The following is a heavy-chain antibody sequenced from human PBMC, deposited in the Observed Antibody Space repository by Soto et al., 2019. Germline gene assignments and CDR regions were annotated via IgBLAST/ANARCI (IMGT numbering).Heavy chain of an antibody. D-gene: IGHD2-2*02. CDR1: GYSFTSYW. V-gene: IGHV5-51*01. J-gene: IGHJ6*02. Sequence: GESLKISCKGSGYSFTSYWIGWVRQMPGKGLEWMVIIYPGDSDTRYSPSFQGQVTISADKSISTAYLQWSSLKASDTAMYYCALYPPNSYYGMDVWGQGTTVTVSS. CDR3: ALYPPNSYYGMDV. CDR2: IYPGDSDT.